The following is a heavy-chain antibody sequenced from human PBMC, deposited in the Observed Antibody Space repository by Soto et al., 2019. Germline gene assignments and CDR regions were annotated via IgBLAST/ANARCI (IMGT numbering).Heavy chain of an antibody. CDR1: GYTFTSYG. CDR2: ISAYNGNT. D-gene: IGHD6-13*01. Sequence: QVQLVQSGAEVKKPGASVKVSCKASGYTFTSYGISWVRQAPGQGLEWMGWISAYNGNTNYAQKLQGRVTMTTDTSTSTAYMELRSLRSDDTAVYYCARVGQYSSSGYVGGYYYYGMDVWGQGTTVTVSS. CDR3: ARVGQYSSSGYVGGYYYYGMDV. J-gene: IGHJ6*02. V-gene: IGHV1-18*01.